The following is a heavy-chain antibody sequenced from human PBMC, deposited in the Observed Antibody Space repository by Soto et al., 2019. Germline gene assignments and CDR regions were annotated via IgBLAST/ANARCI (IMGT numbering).Heavy chain of an antibody. D-gene: IGHD4-17*01. V-gene: IGHV5-51*01. CDR1: GYIFTNYW. CDR3: ARMYGDLYCFDY. Sequence: PGESLKISCQASGYIFTNYWIGWVRQMPGKGLEWMGPIYPGDFDTRYIPSFQGQVTISADKSTNTAYLQWSSLKASDSAMYYCARMYGDLYCFDYWGLGTLVTVSS. CDR2: IYPGDFDT. J-gene: IGHJ4*02.